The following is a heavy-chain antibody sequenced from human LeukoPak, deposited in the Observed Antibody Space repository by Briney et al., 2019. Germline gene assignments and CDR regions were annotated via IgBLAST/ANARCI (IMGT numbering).Heavy chain of an antibody. V-gene: IGHV3-21*01. CDR2: ISSSSSYI. CDR1: GFTFSSYS. D-gene: IGHD4-17*01. CDR3: ARGQTTVTYLDDRDY. J-gene: IGHJ4*02. Sequence: GGSLRLSCAASGFTFSSYSMNWVRQAPGKGLEWVSSISSSSSYIYYADSVKGRFTISRDNAKNSLYLQMNSMRAEDTAVYYCARGQTTVTYLDDRDYWGQGTLVTVSS.